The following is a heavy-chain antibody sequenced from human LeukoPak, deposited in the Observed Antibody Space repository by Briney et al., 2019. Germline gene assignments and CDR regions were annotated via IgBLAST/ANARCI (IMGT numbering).Heavy chain of an antibody. CDR1: GGSISSGSYY. J-gene: IGHJ4*02. CDR2: IYTSGST. V-gene: IGHV4-61*02. D-gene: IGHD5-18*01. Sequence: SQTLSLTCTVSGGSISSGSYYWRWIRQPAGKGLEWIGRIYTSGSTNYNPSLKSRVTISVDTSKNQFSLKLSSVTAADTAVYYCARLTQVFGYSYHFDYWGQGTLVTVSS. CDR3: ARLTQVFGYSYHFDY.